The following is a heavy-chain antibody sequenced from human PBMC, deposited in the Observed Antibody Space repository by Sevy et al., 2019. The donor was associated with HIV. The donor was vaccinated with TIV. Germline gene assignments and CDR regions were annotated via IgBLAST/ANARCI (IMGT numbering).Heavy chain of an antibody. D-gene: IGHD6-6*01. Sequence: GGSLRLSCAASGFSLSNYAMSWVRQAPGKGLEWISTKTGSAGVTYYADSVKGRFTISRDNSKNTLFLQMNRLRAEETALYYCAKGRIPSIGTLGPFDSWGQGTLVTVSS. J-gene: IGHJ4*02. V-gene: IGHV3-23*01. CDR2: KTGSAGVT. CDR1: GFSLSNYA. CDR3: AKGRIPSIGTLGPFDS.